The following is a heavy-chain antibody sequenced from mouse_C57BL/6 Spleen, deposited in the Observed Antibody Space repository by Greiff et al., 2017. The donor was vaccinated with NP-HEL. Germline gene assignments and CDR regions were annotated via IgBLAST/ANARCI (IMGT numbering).Heavy chain of an antibody. V-gene: IGHV1-59*01. D-gene: IGHD1-1*01. Sequence: VQLQQPGAELVRPGTSVKLSCKASGYTFTSYWMHWVKQRPGQGLEWIGVIDPSDSYTNYNQKFKGKATLTVDTSSSTAYMQLSSLTSEDSAVYYCARGDGYWYFDVWGTGTTVTVSS. CDR3: ARGDGYWYFDV. CDR2: IDPSDSYT. CDR1: GYTFTSYW. J-gene: IGHJ1*03.